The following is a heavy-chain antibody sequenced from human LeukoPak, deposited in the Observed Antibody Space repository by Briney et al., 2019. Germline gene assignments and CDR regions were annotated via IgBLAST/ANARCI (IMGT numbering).Heavy chain of an antibody. D-gene: IGHD5-24*01. V-gene: IGHV4-59*08. J-gene: IGHJ2*01. CDR2: IYYSGST. CDR1: GDSISGYY. Sequence: SETLSLTCTVSGDSISGYYWSWIRQPPGRGLEWIGYIYYSGSTYYNPSLKSRVTISVDTSKNQFSLKLSSVTAADTAVYYCARVEMATTNWYFDLWGRGTLVTVSS. CDR3: ARVEMATTNWYFDL.